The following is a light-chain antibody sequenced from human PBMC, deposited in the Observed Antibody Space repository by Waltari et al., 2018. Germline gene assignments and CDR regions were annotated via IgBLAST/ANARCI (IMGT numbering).Light chain of an antibody. CDR1: QSISTW. CDR2: KAS. CDR3: QQYKSFPFT. Sequence: DIQMTQSPSTLSASVGDRVTITCRASQSISTWLAWYQQKPGKAPNLLIYKASSLEGGVPSRFSGSGSGTEFTLSISSLQPDDFATYYYQQYKSFPFTFGGGTKVGVK. V-gene: IGKV1-5*03. J-gene: IGKJ4*01.